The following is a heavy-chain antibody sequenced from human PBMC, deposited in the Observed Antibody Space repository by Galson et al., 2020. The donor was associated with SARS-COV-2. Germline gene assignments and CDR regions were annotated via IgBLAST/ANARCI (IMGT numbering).Heavy chain of an antibody. CDR3: AREIQWFGELLCFDY. CDR1: GYSISSGYY. CDR2: IYHSGST. D-gene: IGHD3-10*01. Sequence: SETLSLTCAVSGYSISSGYYWGWIRQPPGKGLEWIGSIYHSGSTYYNPSLKSRVTISVDTSKNQFSLKLSSVTAADTAVYYCAREIQWFGELLCFDYWGQGTLVTVSS. V-gene: IGHV4-38-2*02. J-gene: IGHJ4*02.